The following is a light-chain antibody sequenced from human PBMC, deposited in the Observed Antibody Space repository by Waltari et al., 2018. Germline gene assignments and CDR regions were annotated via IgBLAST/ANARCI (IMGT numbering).Light chain of an antibody. CDR3: QQYNNWPSYT. Sequence: EIELTQSPATLSVSPGERATLSCRASHSMSSNLAWYQQKPGQAPRVLIYDASTRATGIPARFSGSGSGTEFTLTISSLQSEDFAVYFCQQYNNWPSYTFGQGTKLEIK. J-gene: IGKJ2*01. V-gene: IGKV3-15*01. CDR2: DAS. CDR1: HSMSSN.